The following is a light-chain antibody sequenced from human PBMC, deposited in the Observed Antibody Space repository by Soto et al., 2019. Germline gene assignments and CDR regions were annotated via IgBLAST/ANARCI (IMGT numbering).Light chain of an antibody. V-gene: IGLV2-14*01. CDR1: SSDVGGYNF. Sequence: QSALTQPAYVSGSLGQSITISCTGTSSDVGGYNFVSWYQQHPGKAPKLMIYDVSDRPSGVSNRFSGSKSGNTAALTISGLQAEDEADYYCSSYTSSSSIFGGGTQLTVL. CDR2: DVS. CDR3: SSYTSSSSI. J-gene: IGLJ2*01.